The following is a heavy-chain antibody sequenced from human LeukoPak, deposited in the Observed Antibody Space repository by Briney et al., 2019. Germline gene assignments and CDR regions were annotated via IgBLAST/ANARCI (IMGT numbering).Heavy chain of an antibody. CDR3: AASPYYGSGSYYEAPFDY. J-gene: IGHJ4*02. Sequence: SETLSLTCTVSGGSISSYYWSWIRQPPGKGLEWIGHIYYSGSTNYNPSLKSRVTISVDTSKNQFSLKLSPVTAADTAVYYCAASPYYGSGSYYEAPFDYWGQGTLVTVSS. V-gene: IGHV4-59*01. CDR1: GGSISSYY. D-gene: IGHD3-10*01. CDR2: IYYSGST.